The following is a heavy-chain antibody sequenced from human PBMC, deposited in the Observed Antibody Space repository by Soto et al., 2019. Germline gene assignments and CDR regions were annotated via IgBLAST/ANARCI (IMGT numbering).Heavy chain of an antibody. V-gene: IGHV4-30-4*01. J-gene: IGHJ4*02. CDR1: GSSISSGDYY. CDR3: ARASYDSSTYYLDY. CDR2: IYYSGST. D-gene: IGHD3-22*01. Sequence: SETLSLTCTVSGSSISSGDYYWTWIRQPPGKGLEWIGSIYYSGSTYYNPSLKSRVTISVDTSNNQFSLKLSSVTAADTAVYYCARASYDSSTYYLDYWGQGTLVTVSS.